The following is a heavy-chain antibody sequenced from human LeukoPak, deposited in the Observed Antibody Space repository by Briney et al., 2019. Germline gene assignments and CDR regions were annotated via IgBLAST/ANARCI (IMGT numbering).Heavy chain of an antibody. J-gene: IGHJ4*02. V-gene: IGHV3-30*02. Sequence: GGSLRLSCAASGFTVSSYGMHWVRQAPGKGLEWVTFIRYDGSNKYYVDSVKGRFTISRDNSKNTLYLQMNSLRAEDTAVYYCAKADYGDHGFDYWGQGTLVTVSS. D-gene: IGHD4-17*01. CDR3: AKADYGDHGFDY. CDR1: GFTVSSYG. CDR2: IRYDGSNK.